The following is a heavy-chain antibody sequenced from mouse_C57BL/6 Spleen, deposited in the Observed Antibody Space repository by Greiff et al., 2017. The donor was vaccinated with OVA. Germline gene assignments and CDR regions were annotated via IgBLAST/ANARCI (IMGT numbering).Heavy chain of an antibody. CDR3: TRYYYGSSLFAY. J-gene: IGHJ3*01. V-gene: IGHV14-4*01. CDR2: IDPENGDT. D-gene: IGHD1-1*01. CDR1: GFNIKDDY. Sequence: EVQLVESGAELVRPGASVKLSCTASGFNIKDDYMHWVKQRPEQGLEWIGWIDPENGDTEYASKFQGKATITADTSSNTAYLQLSSLTSEDTAVYYCTRYYYGSSLFAYWGQGTLVTVSA.